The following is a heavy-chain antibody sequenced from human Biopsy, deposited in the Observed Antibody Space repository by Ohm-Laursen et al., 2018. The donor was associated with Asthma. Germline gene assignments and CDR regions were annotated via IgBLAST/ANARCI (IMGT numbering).Heavy chain of an antibody. D-gene: IGHD6-13*01. V-gene: IGHV4-39*01. Sequence: GTLSLTCSLSSGSGGYMRSGNYYWGWIHQPPGKGLEWIGSIYYSGTTYYNPSLERRVTVSADTSKYQFSLKLTSVTATDTAVYYCVRGSSSWHHGPFHYYYGLDVWGQGTTATVSS. CDR1: SGSGGYMRSGNYY. CDR2: IYYSGTT. J-gene: IGHJ6*02. CDR3: VRGSSSWHHGPFHYYYGLDV.